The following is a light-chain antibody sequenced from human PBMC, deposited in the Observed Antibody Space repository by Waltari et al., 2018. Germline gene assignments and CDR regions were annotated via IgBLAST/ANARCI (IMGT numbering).Light chain of an antibody. J-gene: IGLJ3*02. CDR3: QVWDSDSNHPV. V-gene: IGLV3-21*04. CDR1: STKP. Sequence: SYVLTQPPSVSVAPGTRARITCAGTSTKPVHWYQRKPGQAPVLVIYFDSDRPSGIPERFSGSNSGNTATLTISSVEAGDEADYYCQVWDSDSNHPVFGGGTKLTAL. CDR2: FDS.